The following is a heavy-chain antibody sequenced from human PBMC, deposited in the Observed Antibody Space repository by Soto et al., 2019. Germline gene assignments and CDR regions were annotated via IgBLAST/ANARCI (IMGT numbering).Heavy chain of an antibody. D-gene: IGHD3-16*01. J-gene: IGHJ4*02. CDR1: GFSFSSYW. CDR2: INTDGTST. V-gene: IGHV3-74*03. CDR3: AKDLSWGQCDY. Sequence: EVQLVESGGGLVQPGGSLRLSCAASGFSFSSYWMHWGRQDPGKGLVWVSSINTDGTSTQYADYVKGRFTVSRDNAKNTLYLQMNSLRAEDTAVYYCAKDLSWGQCDYWGQGTLVTVSS.